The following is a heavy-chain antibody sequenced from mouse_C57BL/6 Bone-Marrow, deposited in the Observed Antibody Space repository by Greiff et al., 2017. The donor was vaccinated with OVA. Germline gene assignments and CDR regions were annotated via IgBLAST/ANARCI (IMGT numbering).Heavy chain of an antibody. V-gene: IGHV1-42*01. CDR1: GYSFTGYY. Sequence: EVQLQESGPELVKPGASVKISCKASGYSFTGYYMNWVKQSPEKSLEWIGEINPSTGGTTYNQKFKAKATLTVDKSSSTAYMQLKSLTSEDSAVYYCAREMGSFYYYGSDWYFDVWGTGTTVTVSS. CDR3: AREMGSFYYYGSDWYFDV. J-gene: IGHJ1*03. D-gene: IGHD1-1*01. CDR2: INPSTGGT.